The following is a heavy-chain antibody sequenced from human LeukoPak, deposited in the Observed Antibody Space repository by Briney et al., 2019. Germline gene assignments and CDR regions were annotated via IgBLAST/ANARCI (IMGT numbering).Heavy chain of an antibody. V-gene: IGHV3-21*04. Sequence: GGSLRLSCAGSGFRFSSSTMNWVRQAPGKGLEWVSSISSGTDYRYYADSVKGRFTISRDNAENSLYLQMNSLRAEDTAVYYCARDGGSGTSAFDYWGQGTLVTVSS. CDR2: ISSGTDYR. CDR1: GFRFSSST. CDR3: ARDGGSGTSAFDY. J-gene: IGHJ4*02. D-gene: IGHD3-10*01.